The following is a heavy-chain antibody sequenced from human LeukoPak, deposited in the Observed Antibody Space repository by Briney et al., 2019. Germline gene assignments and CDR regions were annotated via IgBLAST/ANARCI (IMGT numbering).Heavy chain of an antibody. D-gene: IGHD1-14*01. Sequence: ASVKVSCKPTGYSFTAYYIFWMRPAPGQGLECMGWINLYNGATKYAQRFQSRVTMTRDTSISTAYIELSRLRSDDTATYYCASWAGGNEPVASFDYWGQGTLVTVSS. V-gene: IGHV1-2*02. J-gene: IGHJ4*02. CDR2: INLYNGAT. CDR3: ASWAGGNEPVASFDY. CDR1: GYSFTAYY.